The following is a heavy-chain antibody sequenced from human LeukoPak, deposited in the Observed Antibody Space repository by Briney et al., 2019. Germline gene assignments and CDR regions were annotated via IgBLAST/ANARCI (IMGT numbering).Heavy chain of an antibody. CDR3: ARDSYDILTGYSDAFDI. Sequence: GGSLRLSCAASGFTFSSYWMSWVRQAPGKGLEWVATIRQDGSQKYYVDSVKGRFTISRDNAKNSLYLQMNSLRAEDTAVYYCARDSYDILTGYSDAFDIWGQGTMVTVSS. J-gene: IGHJ3*02. CDR1: GFTFSSYW. V-gene: IGHV3-7*01. CDR2: IRQDGSQK. D-gene: IGHD3-9*01.